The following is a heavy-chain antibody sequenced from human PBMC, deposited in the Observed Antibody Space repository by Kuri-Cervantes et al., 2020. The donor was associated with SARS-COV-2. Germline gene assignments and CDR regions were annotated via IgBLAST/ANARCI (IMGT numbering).Heavy chain of an antibody. D-gene: IGHD1-14*01. CDR2: ISYDGSNK. J-gene: IGHJ4*02. V-gene: IGHV3-30-3*01. CDR3: ATSYAAFLRYPFY. CDR1: GFTFSNYA. Sequence: GESLKISCAASGFTFSNYAMHWVRQAPGKGLEWVAVISYDGSNKYYADSVKGRFTISRDNSKNTLYLQMNSLRAEDTAVYYCATSYAAFLRYPFYWGQGTLVTVSS.